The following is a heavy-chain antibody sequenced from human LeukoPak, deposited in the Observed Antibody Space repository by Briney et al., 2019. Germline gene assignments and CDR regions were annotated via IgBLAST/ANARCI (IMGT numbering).Heavy chain of an antibody. Sequence: PSQTLSLTCTVSGGSISSGGYYWSWIRQHPGKRLEWIGYIYYSGSTYYNPSLKSRVTISVDTSKNQFSLKLSSVTAADTAVYYCARDLSYDSSGGFDYWGQGTLVTVSA. CDR3: ARDLSYDSSGGFDY. J-gene: IGHJ4*02. D-gene: IGHD3-22*01. V-gene: IGHV4-31*03. CDR1: GGSISSGGYY. CDR2: IYYSGST.